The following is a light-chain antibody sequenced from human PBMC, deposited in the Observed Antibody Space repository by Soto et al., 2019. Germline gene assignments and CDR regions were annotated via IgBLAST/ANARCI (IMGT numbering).Light chain of an antibody. CDR2: LGS. Sequence: DIVMTQSPLSLPVTPGEPASISCRSSQSLLHSDGYTYLDWYLQKPGQSPQLLIYLGSNRASEIPRRFSGSGSNSDFTLKISRVEAEDVGVYYCMQSLHTPYTFGQGTKLEI. CDR1: QSLLHSDGYTY. J-gene: IGKJ2*01. V-gene: IGKV2-28*01. CDR3: MQSLHTPYT.